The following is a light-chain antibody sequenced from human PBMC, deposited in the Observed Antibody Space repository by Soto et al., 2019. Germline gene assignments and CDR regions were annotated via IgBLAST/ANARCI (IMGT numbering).Light chain of an antibody. CDR3: QSYGNTTVV. CDR1: SGSIASNF. J-gene: IGLJ2*01. V-gene: IGLV6-57*01. CDR2: DDN. Sequence: NFMLTQPHSVSESPGKTVTISCTRSSGSIASNFVQWYQQRPGSSPTTVIYDDNQRPSGVPDRFSGSIDSSSNSASLTISGLKTEDEADYYCQSYGNTTVVFGGGTKLTVL.